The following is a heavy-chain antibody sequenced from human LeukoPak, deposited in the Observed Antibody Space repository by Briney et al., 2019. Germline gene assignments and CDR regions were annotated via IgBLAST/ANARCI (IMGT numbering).Heavy chain of an antibody. J-gene: IGHJ5*02. CDR2: ISGSGGST. CDR3: AKERQRWLVGGNWFDP. D-gene: IGHD6-19*01. CDR1: GFTFSSYA. V-gene: IGHV3-23*01. Sequence: GGSLRLSCAASGFTFSSYAMSWVRQAPGKGLEWVSAISGSGGSTYYADSVKGRFTISRDNSKNTLYLQMNSLRAEDTAVYYCAKERQRWLVGGNWFDPWGQGTLVTVSS.